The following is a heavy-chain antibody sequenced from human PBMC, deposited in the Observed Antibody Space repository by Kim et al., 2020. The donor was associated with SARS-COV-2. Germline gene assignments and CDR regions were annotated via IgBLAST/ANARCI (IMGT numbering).Heavy chain of an antibody. CDR2: VDHSGTT. D-gene: IGHD3-22*01. CDR3: ARGVSSAWTLRAWFDP. Sequence: SDTLSLTFVVSGASISSSSCWSWVRQPPGKGLEWIGEVDHSGTTSYNVSLKSRVTISVDKSKNQFSLRLNSVSAADTAVYYCARGVSSAWTLRAWFDPWGQGTLVTVSP. V-gene: IGHV4-4*02. J-gene: IGHJ5*02. CDR1: GASISSSSC.